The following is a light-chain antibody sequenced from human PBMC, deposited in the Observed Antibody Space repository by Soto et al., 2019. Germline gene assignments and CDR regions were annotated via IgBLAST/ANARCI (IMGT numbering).Light chain of an antibody. J-gene: IGKJ5*01. V-gene: IGKV2-30*01. CDR1: QGLVYSDGKTY. CDR3: MQGTHWPIT. CDR2: KVS. Sequence: DVAMTQSPLSIPVTIGQPGSISCRSSQGLVYSDGKTYLNWFHQRPGQSPRRLIYKVSNRDSGVPDRFSGIWSCTDFTLKISRVEAEDVGVYYCMQGTHWPITFGQGTRLEI.